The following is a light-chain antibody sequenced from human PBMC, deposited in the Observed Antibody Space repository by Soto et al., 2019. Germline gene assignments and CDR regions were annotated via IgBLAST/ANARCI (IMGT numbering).Light chain of an antibody. CDR1: QSVGIH. J-gene: IGKJ4*01. V-gene: IGKV3-11*01. CDR2: EAS. Sequence: EVVLTQSPGTLSLSPGERATLSCRASQSVGIHLAWYQQKPGRAPRLLIYEASNRATGIPARFSGSGSGTAFVLTISSLEPEDFAVYYCQQRYNWPPLTFGGGTKVEIK. CDR3: QQRYNWPPLT.